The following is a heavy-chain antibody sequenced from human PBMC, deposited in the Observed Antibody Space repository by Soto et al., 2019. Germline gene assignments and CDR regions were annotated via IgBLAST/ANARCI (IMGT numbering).Heavy chain of an antibody. V-gene: IGHV4-59*13. CDR2: AYYSGTT. CDR3: AVWSALTQYYFDS. CDR1: GASFSGSY. J-gene: IGHJ4*01. D-gene: IGHD3-3*01. Sequence: PSETLSLTCAVSGASFSGSYWSWTRQPPGKGLEWIGYAYYSGTTVYNPSLKSRVSISVDTSKNHVSLRLRSVTAADTAVYYCAVWSALTQYYFDSWGHGKLVTVSS.